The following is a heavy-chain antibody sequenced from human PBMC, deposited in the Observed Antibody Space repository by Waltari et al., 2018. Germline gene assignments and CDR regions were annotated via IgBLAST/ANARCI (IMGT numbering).Heavy chain of an antibody. V-gene: IGHV4-39*01. CDR2: VYYSGSS. D-gene: IGHD1-26*01. CDR3: ARHYRADGGSFDI. CDR1: GDSFRSDDYS. J-gene: IGHJ3*02. Sequence: QVHLQESGPGLVKPSETLSLSCSVSGDSFRSDDYSWGWIRQPPGKGLEWIGSVYYSGSSYYNPSLKSRVTISLDKSKNQFSVLLTSVAAADTAVYYCARHYRADGGSFDIWGQGTIVTVSS.